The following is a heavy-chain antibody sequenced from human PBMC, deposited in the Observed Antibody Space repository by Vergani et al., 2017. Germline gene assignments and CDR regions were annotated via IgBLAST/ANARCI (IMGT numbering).Heavy chain of an antibody. CDR2: IYYSGST. CDR3: ARHLGVVVRTVWFDP. Sequence: QLPLQESGPGLVTPSETLSLTCTVSGGYISSSSYYWGWIRQPPGKGLEWIGSIYYSGSTYYNPSLKSRVTISVDKSKNQFSLKLSSVTAADTAVYYCARHLGVVVRTVWFDPGGQGTLVTVSS. D-gene: IGHD3-22*01. V-gene: IGHV4-39*01. J-gene: IGHJ5*02. CDR1: GGYISSSSYY.